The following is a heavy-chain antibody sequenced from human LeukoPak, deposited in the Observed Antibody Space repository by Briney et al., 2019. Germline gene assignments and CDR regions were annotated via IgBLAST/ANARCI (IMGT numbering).Heavy chain of an antibody. Sequence: PGGSLRLSCTASGFSFERYAMSWVRQAPGKGLEWVSVISGSGYSTYYGDSVKGRFTISRDNSNNTLFLQMKSLRAEDTAVYYCAKDHPSSGWPTFEYWGQGTLVTASP. CDR1: GFSFERYA. CDR3: AKDHPSSGWPTFEY. V-gene: IGHV3-23*01. CDR2: ISGSGYST. J-gene: IGHJ4*02. D-gene: IGHD6-19*01.